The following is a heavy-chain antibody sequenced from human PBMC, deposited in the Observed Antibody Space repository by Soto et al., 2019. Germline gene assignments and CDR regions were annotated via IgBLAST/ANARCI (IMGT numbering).Heavy chain of an antibody. J-gene: IGHJ6*02. CDR2: IIPIFGTA. CDR1: GGTFSRYA. Sequence: QVQLVQSGAEVKKPGSSVKVSCKASGGTFSRYAITWVRQAPGQGLEWMGGIIPIFGTANYAQKFQGRVTITADESTSTAYMELSSLRSEDTAVFYCATTEMGNCYYGLDVWGQGTTVTVSS. D-gene: IGHD7-27*01. CDR3: ATTEMGNCYYGLDV. V-gene: IGHV1-69*12.